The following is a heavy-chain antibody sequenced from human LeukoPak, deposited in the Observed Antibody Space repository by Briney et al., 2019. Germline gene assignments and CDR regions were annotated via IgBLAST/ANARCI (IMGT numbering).Heavy chain of an antibody. D-gene: IGHD3-16*01. CDR2: NIKSGGAI. Sequence: GGSLRLSCAASGFTFTNYDMNWVRHAPGKGPEWISYNIKSGGAIYYAESVKGRFTISRDNARNSVSLQMNSLRAEDTAIYYCARDEGGSGFKYDFDYWGQGTLVTVSS. CDR1: GFTFTNYD. CDR3: ARDEGGSGFKYDFDY. J-gene: IGHJ4*02. V-gene: IGHV3-48*03.